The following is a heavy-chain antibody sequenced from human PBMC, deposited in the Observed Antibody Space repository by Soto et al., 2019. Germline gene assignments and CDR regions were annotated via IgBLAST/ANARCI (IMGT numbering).Heavy chain of an antibody. V-gene: IGHV3-21*01. D-gene: IGHD2-2*01. Sequence: GGSLRLSCAASGFTFSSYSMNWVRQAPGKGLEWVSSISSSSSYIYYADSVKGRFTISRDNAKNSLYLQMNSLRAEDTAVYYCASSTPRDIVVVPAAIGGRYYYGMDVWGQGTTVTVSS. CDR3: ASSTPRDIVVVPAAIGGRYYYGMDV. CDR2: ISSSSSYI. J-gene: IGHJ6*02. CDR1: GFTFSSYS.